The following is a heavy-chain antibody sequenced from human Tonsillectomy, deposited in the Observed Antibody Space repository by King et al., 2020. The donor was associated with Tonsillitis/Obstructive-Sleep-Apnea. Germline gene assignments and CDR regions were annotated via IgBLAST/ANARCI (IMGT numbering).Heavy chain of an antibody. CDR2: IYNSGST. Sequence: QLQESGPGLVKPSETLSLTCTVSGGSVSSGSYYWRWIRQPPGKGLEWIGYIYNSGSTNYNPSLKSRVTISVDRSKNQFSLKLSSVTAADTAVYYCARERDIVVAPAAYYGDYYYYYMDVWGKGTTVIVSS. V-gene: IGHV4-61*01. CDR3: ARERDIVVAPAAYYGDYYYYYMDV. D-gene: IGHD2-2*01. J-gene: IGHJ6*03. CDR1: GGSVSSGSYY.